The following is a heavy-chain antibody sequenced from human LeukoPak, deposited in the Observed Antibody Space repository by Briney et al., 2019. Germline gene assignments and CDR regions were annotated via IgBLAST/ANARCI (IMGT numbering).Heavy chain of an antibody. CDR2: ISTSSRYI. V-gene: IGHV3-21*06. D-gene: IGHD2-2*01. CDR3: ARADCSGSTCYLRHSWFDP. CDR1: GFTLSTFD. Sequence: KTRGSLRLSCAASGFTLSTFDMNWVRQAPGKGLEWVSSISTSSRYIYYRDSVKGRFTISRDDAKNSLYLQMNSLTVEDTAVYYCARADCSGSTCYLRHSWFDPWGQGTLVTVSS. J-gene: IGHJ5*02.